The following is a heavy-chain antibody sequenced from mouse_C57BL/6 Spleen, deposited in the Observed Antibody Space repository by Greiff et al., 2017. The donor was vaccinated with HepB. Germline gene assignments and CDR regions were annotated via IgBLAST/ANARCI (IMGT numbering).Heavy chain of an antibody. CDR3: ARALDYFDY. J-gene: IGHJ2*01. V-gene: IGHV1-19*01. CDR2: INPYNGGT. Sequence: VQLKESGPVLVKPGASVKMSCKASGYTFTDYYMNWAKQSHGKSLEWIGVINPYNGGTSYNQKFKGKATLTVDKSSSTAYMELNSLTSEDSAVYYCARALDYFDYWGQGTTLTVSS. CDR1: GYTFTDYY.